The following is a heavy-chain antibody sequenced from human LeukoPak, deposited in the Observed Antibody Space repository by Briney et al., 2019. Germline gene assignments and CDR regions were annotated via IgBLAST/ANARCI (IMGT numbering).Heavy chain of an antibody. V-gene: IGHV4-59*01. CDR3: ARDRPRKEYYYDSSGYISHYYGMDV. Sequence: PSETLSLTCSVSGGSISRYYWSWIRQPPGKGLEWIGYIYYSGSTNYNSSLKSRVTISVDTSKNQFSLKLSSVTAADTAVYYCARDRPRKEYYYDSSGYISHYYGMDVWGQGTTVTVSS. J-gene: IGHJ6*02. D-gene: IGHD3-22*01. CDR1: GGSISRYY. CDR2: IYYSGST.